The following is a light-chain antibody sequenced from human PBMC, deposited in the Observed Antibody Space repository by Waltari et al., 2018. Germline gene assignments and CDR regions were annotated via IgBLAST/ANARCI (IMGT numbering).Light chain of an antibody. CDR2: HAY. J-gene: IGKJ4*01. CDR3: QQRADWPLT. V-gene: IGKV3-11*01. Sequence: EIVLTQSPATLSLSPGGRATLSSRARQSIQRYLGWYQQKPGQAPRLLIYHAYNRATGVPARCSGSGSETDFTLTISSLEPEDSAIYYCQQRADWPLTFGGGTTVEIK. CDR1: QSIQRY.